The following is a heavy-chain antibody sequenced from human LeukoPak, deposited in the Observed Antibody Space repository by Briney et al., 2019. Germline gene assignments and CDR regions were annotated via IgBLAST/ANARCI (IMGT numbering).Heavy chain of an antibody. CDR1: GFTFSSYS. V-gene: IGHV3-21*01. Sequence: PGGSLRLSCAASGFTFSSYSMNWVRQAPGKGLEWVSSISSSSSYIYYADSVKGRFTISRDDAKNSLYLQMNSLRAEDTAVYYCARVDSYGHTFDYWGQGTLVTVSS. CDR3: ARVDSYGHTFDY. CDR2: ISSSSSYI. D-gene: IGHD5-18*01. J-gene: IGHJ4*02.